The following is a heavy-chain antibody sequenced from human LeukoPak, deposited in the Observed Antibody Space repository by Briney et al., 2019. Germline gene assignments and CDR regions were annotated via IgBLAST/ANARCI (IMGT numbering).Heavy chain of an antibody. V-gene: IGHV1-46*01. J-gene: IGHJ5*02. CDR3: ARDHRPEYCSSTSCYVPHNWFDP. CDR1: GYTFTSYY. Sequence: RASVKVSCKASGYTFTSYYMHWVRQAPGQGLEWMGIINPSGGSTSYAQKFQGRVTMTRDTSTSTVYMELSSLRSEDTAVYYCARDHRPEYCSSTSCYVPHNWFDPWGQGTLVTVSS. D-gene: IGHD2-2*01. CDR2: INPSGGST.